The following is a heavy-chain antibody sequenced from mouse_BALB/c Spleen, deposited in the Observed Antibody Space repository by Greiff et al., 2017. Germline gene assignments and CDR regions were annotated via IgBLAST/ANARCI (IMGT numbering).Heavy chain of an antibody. CDR1: GFTFSSYG. V-gene: IGHV5-6-3*01. J-gene: IGHJ4*01. Sequence: EVKLMESGGGLVQPGGSLKLSCAASGFTFSSYGMSWVRQTPDKRLELVATINSNGGSTYYPDSVKGRFTISRDNAKNTLYLQMSSLKSEDTAMYYCARLYGNYPYYYAMDYWGQGTSVTVSS. D-gene: IGHD2-1*01. CDR3: ARLYGNYPYYYAMDY. CDR2: INSNGGST.